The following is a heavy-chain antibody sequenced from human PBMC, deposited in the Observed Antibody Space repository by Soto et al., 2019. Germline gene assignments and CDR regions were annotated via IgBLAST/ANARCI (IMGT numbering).Heavy chain of an antibody. D-gene: IGHD3-10*01. V-gene: IGHV4-61*08. Sequence: SETLSLTCTVSGGSISSGDYYWSWIRQPPGKGLEWIGYIYYSGSTNYNPSLKSRVTISVDTSKNQFSLKLTSVTAADTAVYYCARNGMVRGGDYYYGMDVWGQGTTVTVSS. CDR1: GGSISSGDYY. CDR3: ARNGMVRGGDYYYGMDV. J-gene: IGHJ6*02. CDR2: IYYSGST.